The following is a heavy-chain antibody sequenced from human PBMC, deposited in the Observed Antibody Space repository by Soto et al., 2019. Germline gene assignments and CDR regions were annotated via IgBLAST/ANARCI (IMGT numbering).Heavy chain of an antibody. V-gene: IGHV3-21*01. CDR3: ARDQPGYSYGYGLGY. Sequence: GSLRLSCAAPEFTFSRESMNWVRQAPGKGLEWVSSISSSSSYIYYADSVKGRFTISRDNAKNSLYLQMNSLRAEDTAVYYCARDQPGYSYGYGLGYWGQGT. CDR1: EFTFSRES. CDR2: ISSSSSYI. J-gene: IGHJ4*02. D-gene: IGHD5-18*01.